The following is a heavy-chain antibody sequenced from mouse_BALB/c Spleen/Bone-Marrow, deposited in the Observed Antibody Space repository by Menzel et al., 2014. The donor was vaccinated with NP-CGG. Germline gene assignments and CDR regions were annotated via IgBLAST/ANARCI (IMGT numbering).Heavy chain of an antibody. D-gene: IGHD2-1*01. V-gene: IGHV1-54*01. J-gene: IGHJ2*01. Sequence: QVQLQQSGAELVRPGTSVKVSCKASGYAFTNYLIEWVKQRPGQGLEWIGVINPGSGGTNYNEKFKGKATLTADKSSCTAYMQLSSLTSDDSAVYFCARIYYGNYYWGQGTTLTVSS. CDR3: ARIYYGNYY. CDR2: INPGSGGT. CDR1: GYAFTNYL.